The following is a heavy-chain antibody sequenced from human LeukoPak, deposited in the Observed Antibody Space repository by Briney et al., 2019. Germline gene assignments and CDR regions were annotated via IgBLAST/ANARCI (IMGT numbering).Heavy chain of an antibody. CDR2: ISYSVTP. CDR3: AREMEGDYFLDL. CDR1: GDSMSRYR. D-gene: IGHD2/OR15-2a*01. J-gene: IGHJ2*01. V-gene: IGHV4-59*01. Sequence: SETLSLTCLVSGDSMSRYRWSWIRQSPGKALEWIGSISYSVTPRYSPSLKSRLLISVDRSENRVSLRLNSATAADTAVYYCAREMEGDYFLDLWGRGTLITVSS.